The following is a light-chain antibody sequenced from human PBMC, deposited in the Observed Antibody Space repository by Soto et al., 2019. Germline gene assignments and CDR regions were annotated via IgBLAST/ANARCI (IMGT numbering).Light chain of an antibody. J-gene: IGLJ1*01. Sequence: QCALTKPRSVSGSPGQSVTISCTGSSSDVGAYNYVSWYQQHPGKAPKLMIFDVSKRPSGVPDRFSGSKSGSTASLTISGLQAEDEADYYCCSYAGNMYVVGSGTKVTVL. CDR2: DVS. V-gene: IGLV2-11*01. CDR3: CSYAGNMYV. CDR1: SSDVGAYNY.